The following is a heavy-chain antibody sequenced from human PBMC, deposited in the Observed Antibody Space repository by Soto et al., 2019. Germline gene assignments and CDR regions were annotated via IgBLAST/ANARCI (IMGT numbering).Heavy chain of an antibody. J-gene: IGHJ4*02. Sequence: EVQLVESGGGLVQPGGSLRLSCAASGFTFSTYWMDWVRQTPGKGLEWVANINQDGSEKNYVDSVKGRFTIYRDNAKNSLYLQMSRLTAQDSARYYCSGSLNSWGQGTLVTVS. CDR3: SGSLNS. CDR1: GFTFSTYW. CDR2: INQDGSEK. V-gene: IGHV3-7*01.